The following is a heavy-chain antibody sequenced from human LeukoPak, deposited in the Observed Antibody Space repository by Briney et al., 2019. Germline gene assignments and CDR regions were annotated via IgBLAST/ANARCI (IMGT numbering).Heavy chain of an antibody. CDR2: IYYSGST. J-gene: IGHJ4*02. V-gene: IGHV4-59*01. CDR1: GGSISSYY. Sequence: PSETLSLTCTVSGGSISSYYWSWIRQPPGKGPEWIGYIYYSGSTNYNPSLKSRVTISVDTSKNQFSLKLSSVTAADTAVYYCARVFYGGDYFDYWGQGTLVTVSS. CDR3: ARVFYGGDYFDY. D-gene: IGHD2/OR15-2a*01.